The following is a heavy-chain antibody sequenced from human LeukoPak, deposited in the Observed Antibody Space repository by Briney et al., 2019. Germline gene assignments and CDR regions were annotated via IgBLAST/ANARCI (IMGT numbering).Heavy chain of an antibody. CDR3: ARVYCTNGVCYRGPAWFDP. D-gene: IGHD2-8*01. V-gene: IGHV4-34*01. CDR1: GGSFSGCY. Sequence: PSETLSLTCAVYGGSFSGCYWGWIRQPPGKGQEWIGSIYYSGSTYYNPSLKSRVTISVDTSKNQFSLKLSSVTAADTAVYYCARVYCTNGVCYRGPAWFDPWGQGTLVTVSS. CDR2: IYYSGST. J-gene: IGHJ5*02.